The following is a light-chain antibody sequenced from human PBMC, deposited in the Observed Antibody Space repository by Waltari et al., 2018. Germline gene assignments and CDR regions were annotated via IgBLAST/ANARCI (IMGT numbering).Light chain of an antibody. J-gene: IGKJ1*01. CDR3: QQYYSTLSWT. V-gene: IGKV4-1*01. CDR2: WAS. Sequence: DIVMTQSPDSLAVSLGERATINCKSSQSVLYSSNKKNYLALYQQKPGQSPKLLIYWASTRESGVPDRFSGSGSETEFTLTISNLQAEDVAVYYCQQYYSTLSWTFGQGTKVEIK. CDR1: QSVLYSSNKKNY.